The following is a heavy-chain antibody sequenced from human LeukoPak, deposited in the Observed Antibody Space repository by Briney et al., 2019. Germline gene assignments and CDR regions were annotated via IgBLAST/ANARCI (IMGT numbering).Heavy chain of an antibody. D-gene: IGHD2-15*01. CDR2: IYTSGST. J-gene: IGHJ6*03. CDR1: GGSISSGSYY. V-gene: IGHV4-61*02. CDR3: ASFYCSGGSCYQYYYYYCMDV. Sequence: KPSETLSLTCTVSGGSISSGSYYWSWVRQPAGKGLEWIGRIYTSGSTYSNPSLRSRVTISVDTSENQFSLKLSSVTAADTAVYYCASFYCSGGSCYQYYYYYCMDVWGKGTTVTISS.